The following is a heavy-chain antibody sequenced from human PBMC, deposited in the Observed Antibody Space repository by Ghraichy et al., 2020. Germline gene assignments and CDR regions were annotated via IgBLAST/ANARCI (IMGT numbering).Heavy chain of an antibody. CDR1: GFTFSSYG. CDR3: AKDKWELPNWYFDL. V-gene: IGHV3-30*02. J-gene: IGHJ2*01. CDR2: IRYDGSNK. D-gene: IGHD1-26*01. Sequence: GESLRLSCAASGFTFSSYGMHWVRQAPGKGLEWVAFIRYDGSNKYYADSVKGRFTISRDNSKNTLYLQMNSLRAEDTAVYYCAKDKWELPNWYFDLWGRGTLVTVSS.